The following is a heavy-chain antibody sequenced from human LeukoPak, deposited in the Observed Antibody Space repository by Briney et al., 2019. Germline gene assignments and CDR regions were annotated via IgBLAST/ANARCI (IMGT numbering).Heavy chain of an antibody. V-gene: IGHV4-4*02. CDR1: GGSISSNIW. CDR2: IYHSGSS. CDR3: ARDRPATENWYLDL. D-gene: IGHD1-26*01. J-gene: IGHJ2*01. Sequence: PSGTLSLTCTVSGGSISSNIWWSWVRQPPGKGLEWIGEIYHSGSSNYNPSLKSRVTISVDTSKNQFSLKLSSVTAADTAVYYCARDRPATENWYLDLWGRGTLVTVSS.